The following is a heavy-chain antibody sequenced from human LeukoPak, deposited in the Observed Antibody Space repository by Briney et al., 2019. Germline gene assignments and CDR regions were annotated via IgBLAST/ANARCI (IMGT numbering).Heavy chain of an antibody. D-gene: IGHD3-3*01. J-gene: IGHJ4*02. Sequence: GGSLRLSCAASGFTFSSYAMSWVRQAPGKGLEWVSAISGSGGSTYYADSVKGRFTISRDNSKNTLYLQMNSLRAEDTAVYYCAKGEDYDFWSGHDYWGQGTLVTVSS. CDR2: ISGSGGST. CDR1: GFTFSSYA. CDR3: AKGEDYDFWSGHDY. V-gene: IGHV3-23*01.